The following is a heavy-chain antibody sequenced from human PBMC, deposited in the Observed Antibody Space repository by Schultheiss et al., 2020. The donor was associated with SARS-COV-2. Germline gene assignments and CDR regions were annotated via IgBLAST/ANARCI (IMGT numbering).Heavy chain of an antibody. V-gene: IGHV3-74*01. CDR3: ARGLGLGHAYFDY. CDR2: IKSDGRST. J-gene: IGHJ4*02. CDR1: GFTFSSYW. D-gene: IGHD3/OR15-3a*01. Sequence: GGSLRLSCVASGFTFSSYWMHWVRQAPGKGLVWVSRIKSDGRSTSYADSVKGRFTISRDNAKNTLYLQMNSLRAEDTAVYYCARGLGLGHAYFDYWGQGTLVTVSS.